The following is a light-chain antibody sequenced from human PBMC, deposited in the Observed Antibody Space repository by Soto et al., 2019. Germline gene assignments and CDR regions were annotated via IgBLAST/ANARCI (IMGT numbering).Light chain of an antibody. V-gene: IGKV1-39*01. Sequence: IPITQTPTTLSASVGARVTITCRASQSISTWLAWYQQKKGKAPTLLMYAASTLQSGVPSRFSGSGSETDGTINLSRLKTEDRATYDGQQRYTTLFTFVPGTKGDIK. CDR1: QSISTW. CDR2: AAS. J-gene: IGKJ3*01. CDR3: QQRYTTLFT.